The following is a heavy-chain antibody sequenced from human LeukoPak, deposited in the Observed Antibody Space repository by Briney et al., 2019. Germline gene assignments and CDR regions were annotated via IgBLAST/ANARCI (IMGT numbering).Heavy chain of an antibody. CDR3: ARGMISSAYSSSSVVDY. CDR2: MNPNSGNT. V-gene: IGHV1-8*03. D-gene: IGHD6-6*01. CDR1: GYTFTSYD. Sequence: SSVKVSCKASGYTFTSYDINWVRQATGRGLEWMGWMNPNSGNTGYAQKFQGRVTITRNTSISTAYMELSSLRSEDTAVYYCARGMISSAYSSSSVVDYWGQGTLVTVSS. J-gene: IGHJ4*02.